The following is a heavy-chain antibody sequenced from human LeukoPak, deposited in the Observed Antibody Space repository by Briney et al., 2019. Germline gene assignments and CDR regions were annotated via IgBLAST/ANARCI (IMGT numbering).Heavy chain of an antibody. Sequence: ASVKVSCKASGYTFTSYYMHWVRQAPGQGLEWMGIINPSGGSTSYAQKFQGRVTMTRDTSMSTVYMELSSLRSEDTAVYYCAIVGATTSFDYWGQGTLVTVSS. CDR3: AIVGATTSFDY. CDR2: INPSGGST. CDR1: GYTFTSYY. V-gene: IGHV1-46*01. J-gene: IGHJ4*02. D-gene: IGHD1-26*01.